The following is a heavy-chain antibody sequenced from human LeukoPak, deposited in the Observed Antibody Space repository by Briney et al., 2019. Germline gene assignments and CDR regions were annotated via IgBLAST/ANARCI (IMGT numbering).Heavy chain of an antibody. V-gene: IGHV4-39*01. Sequence: SETLSLTCTVSGGSISSSNYYWGWIRQPPGKGLEWIGSIYYSGSTYYNPSLKSRVTISVDSSKNQFSLKLSSVTAADTAVYYCARHYYDSSGSDAFDIWGQGTMVTVSS. CDR1: GGSISSSNYY. CDR2: IYYSGST. D-gene: IGHD3-22*01. CDR3: ARHYYDSSGSDAFDI. J-gene: IGHJ3*02.